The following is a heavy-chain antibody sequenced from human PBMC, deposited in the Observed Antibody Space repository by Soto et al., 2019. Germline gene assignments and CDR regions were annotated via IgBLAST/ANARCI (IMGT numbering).Heavy chain of an antibody. Sequence: PGESLKISCKGSGYSFTSYWIGWVRQMPGKGLEWMGIIYPGDSDTRYSPSFQGQVTISADKSITTVYLQWSSLKASDTAMYYCARGYCTTTICDPWFDPWGQGTLVTVSS. CDR2: IYPGDSDT. J-gene: IGHJ5*02. V-gene: IGHV5-51*01. CDR3: ARGYCTTTICDPWFDP. D-gene: IGHD2-2*01. CDR1: GYSFTSYW.